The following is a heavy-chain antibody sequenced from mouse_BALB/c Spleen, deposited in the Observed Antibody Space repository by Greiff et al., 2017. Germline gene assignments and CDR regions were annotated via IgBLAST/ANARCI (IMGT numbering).Heavy chain of an antibody. CDR3: ASIITTVVATNYYAMDY. CDR1: GYTFTDYN. Sequence: EVQLQQSGPELVKPGASVKIPCKASGYTFTDYNMDWVKQSHGKSLEWIGDINPNNGGTIYNQKFKGKATLTVDKSSSTAYMELRSLTSEDTAVYYCASIITTVVATNYYAMDYWGQGTSVTVSS. CDR2: INPNNGGT. V-gene: IGHV1-18*01. D-gene: IGHD1-1*01. J-gene: IGHJ4*01.